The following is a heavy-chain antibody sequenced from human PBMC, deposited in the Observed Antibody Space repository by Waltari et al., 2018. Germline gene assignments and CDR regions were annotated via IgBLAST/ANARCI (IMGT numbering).Heavy chain of an antibody. CDR3: ARLNTDTAMVYGMDV. J-gene: IGHJ6*02. V-gene: IGHV4-39*01. D-gene: IGHD5-18*01. Sequence: QLQLQESGPGLVKPSETLSLTCTVSGGSISSSSYYWAWIRQPPGKGLEWIGSIYYSGSTYYNPSLKSRVTISVDTSKNQFSLKLSSVTAADTAVYYCARLNTDTAMVYGMDVWGQGTTVTVSS. CDR1: GGSISSSSYY. CDR2: IYYSGST.